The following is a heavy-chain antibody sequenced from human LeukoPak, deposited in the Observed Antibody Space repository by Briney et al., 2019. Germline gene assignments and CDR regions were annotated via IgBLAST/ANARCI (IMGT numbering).Heavy chain of an antibody. CDR3: AKLESIIAVAGVGY. CDR1: GFTFSSYA. J-gene: IGHJ4*02. D-gene: IGHD6-19*01. V-gene: IGHV3-23*01. Sequence: PGGSLRLSCAASGFTFSSYAMSWVRQAPGKGLEWVSSISGGGGSTYYADSVKGRFTISRHNSKDTLYLQMNTLRAEDTAVYYCAKLESIIAVAGVGYWGQGTLVTVSS. CDR2: ISGGGGST.